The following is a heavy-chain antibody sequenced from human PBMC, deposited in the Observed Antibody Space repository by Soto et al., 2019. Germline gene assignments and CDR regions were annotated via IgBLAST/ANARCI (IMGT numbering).Heavy chain of an antibody. V-gene: IGHV3-73*02. Sequence: EVQLVESGGGLVQTGGSLKLSCAASGFTLSGSAMHWVRQASGKGLEWVVRIRSKANSYATAYAASVKGRFTISRDDSMNTAYLKMNSLKTEDTAVYYCTRELRGLDADYWGQGTLVTVPS. CDR1: GFTLSGSA. D-gene: IGHD1-1*01. CDR3: TRELRGLDADY. J-gene: IGHJ4*02. CDR2: IRSKANSYAT.